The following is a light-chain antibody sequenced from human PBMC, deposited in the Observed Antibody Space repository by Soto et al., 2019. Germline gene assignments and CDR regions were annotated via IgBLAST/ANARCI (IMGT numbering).Light chain of an antibody. CDR1: SSNIGAGYD. CDR3: QSFDSSLPWV. Sequence: QSVLTQPPSVSGAPGQRVTISCTGSSSNIGAGYDVHWYQQLPGTAPKLLIYTNNHRPSGVPDRFSGSKSGTSASLAIAGLQAEDEADYYCQSFDSSLPWVFGGGTKVTVL. V-gene: IGLV1-40*01. CDR2: TNN. J-gene: IGLJ3*02.